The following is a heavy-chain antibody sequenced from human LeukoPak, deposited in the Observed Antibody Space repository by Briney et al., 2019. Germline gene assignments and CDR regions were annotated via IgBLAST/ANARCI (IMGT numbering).Heavy chain of an antibody. CDR1: GGSISSGGYY. Sequence: SETLSLTCTVSGGSISSGGYYWSWIRQHPGKGLEWIGYIYYSGSTYYNPSLKSRVTISVDTSKNQFSLKLSSVTAADTAVYYCARSLHCTGGVCYNDAFDIWGQGTMVTVSS. V-gene: IGHV4-31*03. D-gene: IGHD2-8*02. J-gene: IGHJ3*02. CDR3: ARSLHCTGGVCYNDAFDI. CDR2: IYYSGST.